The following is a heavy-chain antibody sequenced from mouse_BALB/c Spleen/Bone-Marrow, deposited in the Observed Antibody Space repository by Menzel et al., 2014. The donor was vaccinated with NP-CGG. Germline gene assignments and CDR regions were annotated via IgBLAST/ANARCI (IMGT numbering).Heavy chain of an antibody. CDR1: GFTFSSYG. J-gene: IGHJ4*01. Sequence: EVMLVKSGGGLVQPGGSLKLSCAASGFTFSSYGMSWVRQTPDKRLELVATINSNGGSTYYPDSVKGRFTISRDNAKNTLYLQMSSLKSEDTAMYYCARIWAYYAMDYWGQGTSVTVSS. CDR2: INSNGGST. D-gene: IGHD4-1*01. CDR3: ARIWAYYAMDY. V-gene: IGHV5-6-3*01.